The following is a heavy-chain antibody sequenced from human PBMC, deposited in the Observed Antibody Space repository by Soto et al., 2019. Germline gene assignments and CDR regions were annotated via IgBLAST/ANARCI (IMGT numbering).Heavy chain of an antibody. V-gene: IGHV1-69*08. D-gene: IGHD1-20*01. CDR1: GGAFTNYS. Sequence: SVKVSCKVSGGAFTNYSLNWVRHAPGQGLEWLGGIIPLHNTSNYSLKLLGRGSVTADISSNTVYMHLSGLTSDDTATYYCAIWSNWNPLYYRGMDVWGQGTTVTVS. J-gene: IGHJ6*02. CDR2: IIPLHNTS. CDR3: AIWSNWNPLYYRGMDV.